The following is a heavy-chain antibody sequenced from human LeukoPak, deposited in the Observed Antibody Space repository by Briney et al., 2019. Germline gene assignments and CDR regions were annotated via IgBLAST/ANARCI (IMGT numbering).Heavy chain of an antibody. CDR3: ARGGIGEGYYYYMDV. Sequence: GGSLRLSCAASGFTFSSYAMSWVRQAPGKGLEWVSSIGGSGGGTYYADSVKGRFTISGDNSKNTLYLQMNSLRAEDTAVYYCARGGIGEGYYYYMDVWGKGTTVTISS. D-gene: IGHD1-1*01. CDR2: IGGSGGGT. J-gene: IGHJ6*03. CDR1: GFTFSSYA. V-gene: IGHV3-23*01.